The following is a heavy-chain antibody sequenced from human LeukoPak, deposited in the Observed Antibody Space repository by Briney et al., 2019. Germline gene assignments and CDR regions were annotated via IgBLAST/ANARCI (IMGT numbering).Heavy chain of an antibody. V-gene: IGHV4-59*01. Sequence: SETLSLTCTVSGGSISSYYWSWIRQPPGKGLEWIGYIYYSGSTNYNPSLESRVTISVDTSKNQFSLKLSSVTAADTAVYYCAASGGSYSFDYWGQGTLVTVSS. CDR3: AASGGSYSFDY. J-gene: IGHJ4*02. D-gene: IGHD1-26*01. CDR2: IYYSGST. CDR1: GGSISSYY.